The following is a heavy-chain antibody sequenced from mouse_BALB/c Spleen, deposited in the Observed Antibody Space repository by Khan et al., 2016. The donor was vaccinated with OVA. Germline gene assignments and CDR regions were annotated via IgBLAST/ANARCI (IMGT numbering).Heavy chain of an antibody. Sequence: VELVESGPGLVAPSQSLSITCTVSGFSLTSYGVHWVRQPPGKGLEWLGVIWAGGSTNYNSALMSRLCISKDNSKSQVFLKKNSMQTNDTAMYYCGRLEDIWGQGTTRTGSS. CDR1: GFSLTSYG. D-gene: IGHD1-3*01. CDR3: GRLEDI. V-gene: IGHV2-9*02. CDR2: IWAGGST. J-gene: IGHJ2*01.